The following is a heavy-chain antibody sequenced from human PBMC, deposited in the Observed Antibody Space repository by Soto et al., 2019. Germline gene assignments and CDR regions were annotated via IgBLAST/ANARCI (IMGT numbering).Heavy chain of an antibody. Sequence: QVQLVQSGAEVKKPGASVKVSCKASGYTFTSYDITWVRQAPGQGLEWMGWISPYNGNTNDAQNVRGRVTMTTDTSTSTAYMDLRSLRFDDTVVYYCARVRGYSFDIWGQGTMVTVSS. J-gene: IGHJ3*02. CDR2: ISPYNGNT. V-gene: IGHV1-18*01. CDR3: ARVRGYSFDI. D-gene: IGHD6-13*01. CDR1: GYTFTSYD.